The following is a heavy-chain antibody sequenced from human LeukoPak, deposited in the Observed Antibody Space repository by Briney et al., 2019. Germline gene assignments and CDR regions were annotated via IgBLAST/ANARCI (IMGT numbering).Heavy chain of an antibody. CDR1: GGSFSGYY. D-gene: IGHD3-9*01. V-gene: IGHV4-34*01. Sequence: SETLSLTCAVYGGSFSGYYWSWIRQPPGKGLEWIGEINHSGSTYYNPSLKSRVTISVDTSKNQFSLKLSSVTAADTAVYYCARQYYDILTGHAHAFDIWGQGTMVTVSS. J-gene: IGHJ3*02. CDR2: INHSGST. CDR3: ARQYYDILTGHAHAFDI.